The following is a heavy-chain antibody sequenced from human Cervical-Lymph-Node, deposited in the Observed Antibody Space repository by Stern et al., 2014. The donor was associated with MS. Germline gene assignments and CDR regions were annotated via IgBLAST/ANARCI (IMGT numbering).Heavy chain of an antibody. CDR1: GFTFGDYA. D-gene: IGHD3-3*01. Sequence: VQLVESGGGLVKPGRSLRLSCTASGFTFGDYAMSWFRQAPGKGLEWVGFIRSKAYGGTTECAASVKGRFTISRDDSKSIAYLQMNSLKTEDTAVYYCTTSIFGVVALGWFDPWGQGTLVTVSS. CDR2: IRSKAYGGTT. V-gene: IGHV3-49*05. CDR3: TTSIFGVVALGWFDP. J-gene: IGHJ5*02.